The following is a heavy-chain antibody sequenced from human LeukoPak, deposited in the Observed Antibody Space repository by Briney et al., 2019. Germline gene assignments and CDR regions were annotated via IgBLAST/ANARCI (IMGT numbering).Heavy chain of an antibody. V-gene: IGHV3-20*01. CDR2: INWNGGST. D-gene: IGHD3-10*01. CDR1: GFTFDVYG. J-gene: IGHJ6*03. Sequence: GGSLRLSCAPSGFTFDVYGMSWVRQAPGEGLEWVSGINWNGGSTGYADSVKGRFTISRDNAKNSLYLQMNSLRAEDTALYHCARDPYYGSGSYTMDVWGKGTTVTVSS. CDR3: ARDPYYGSGSYTMDV.